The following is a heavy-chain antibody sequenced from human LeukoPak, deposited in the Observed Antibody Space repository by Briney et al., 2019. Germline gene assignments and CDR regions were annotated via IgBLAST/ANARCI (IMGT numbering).Heavy chain of an antibody. V-gene: IGHV3-23*01. CDR1: GFTFSSYA. CDR2: ISGSGGST. CDR3: ATQSPRPQYYFDY. Sequence: GGSLRLSCAASGFTFSSYAMSWVRQAPGEGLEWVSSISGSGGSTYYADSVKGRFTISRDNSKNTLYLQMNSLRAEDTAVYYCATQSPRPQYYFDYWGQGTLVTVSS. D-gene: IGHD5-24*01. J-gene: IGHJ4*02.